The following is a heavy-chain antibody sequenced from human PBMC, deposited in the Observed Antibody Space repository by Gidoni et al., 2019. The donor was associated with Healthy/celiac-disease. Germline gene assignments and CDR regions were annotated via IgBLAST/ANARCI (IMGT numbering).Heavy chain of an antibody. D-gene: IGHD2-15*01. CDR3: AKDSIGYCSGGSCPNGPDYFDY. Sequence: QVQLVESGGGVVQPGRSLRLSCAASGFTFSSYGMHWVRQAPGKGLEWVAVISYDGSNKYYADSVKGRFTISRDNSKNTLYLQMNSLRAEDTAVYYCAKDSIGYCSGGSCPNGPDYFDYWGQGTLVTVSS. J-gene: IGHJ4*02. CDR2: ISYDGSNK. CDR1: GFTFSSYG. V-gene: IGHV3-30*18.